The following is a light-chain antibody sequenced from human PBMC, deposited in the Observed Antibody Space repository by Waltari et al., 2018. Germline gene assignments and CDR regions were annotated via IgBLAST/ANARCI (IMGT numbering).Light chain of an antibody. J-gene: IGLJ3*02. CDR3: CSYVGPNTFWV. CDR1: RSDVGGYHY. Sequence: QSALTQPRSVSGSPGQSVTISCTGTRSDVGGYHYVSWYQQDPGKAPKLMIYDINKRPSGVPDRFSGSKSGNTASLTISGVQAEDEADYYCCSYVGPNTFWVFGGGTKLTVL. V-gene: IGLV2-11*01. CDR2: DIN.